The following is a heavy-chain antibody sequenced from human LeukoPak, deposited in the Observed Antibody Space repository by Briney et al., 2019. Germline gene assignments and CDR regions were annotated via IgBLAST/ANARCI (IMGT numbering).Heavy chain of an antibody. V-gene: IGHV3-53*01. D-gene: IGHD1-14*01. CDR3: ARVGTYFDY. CDR2: IYSGGST. J-gene: IGHJ4*02. Sequence: GGSLRLSCAASGFTFSSYAMSWVRQAPGKGLEWVSVIYSGGSTYYADSVKGRFTISRDNSKNTLYLQMNSLRAEDTAVYYCARVGTYFDYWGQGTLVTVSS. CDR1: GFTFSSYA.